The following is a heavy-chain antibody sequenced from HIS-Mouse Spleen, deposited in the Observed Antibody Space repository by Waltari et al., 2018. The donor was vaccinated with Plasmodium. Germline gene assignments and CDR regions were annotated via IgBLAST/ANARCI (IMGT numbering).Heavy chain of an antibody. CDR1: GFTSCSYG. J-gene: IGHJ2*01. D-gene: IGHD6-13*01. CDR2: IKQDGSEK. V-gene: IGHV3-7*01. Sequence: EVQLVESWGGLVQPGGSLRLSCADTGFTSCSYGLNWVRQAPGKGLEWVANIKQDGSEKYYVDSVKGRFTISRDNAKNSLYLQMNSLRAEDTAVYYCASSWYWYFDLWGRGTLVTVSS. CDR3: ASSWYWYFDL.